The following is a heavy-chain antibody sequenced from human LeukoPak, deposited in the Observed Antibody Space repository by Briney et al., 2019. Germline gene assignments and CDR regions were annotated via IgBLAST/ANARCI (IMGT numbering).Heavy chain of an antibody. CDR1: GGSISSRSYY. V-gene: IGHV4-39*01. J-gene: IGHJ4*02. CDR2: IYSDGST. CDR3: ARRSSWVDS. Sequence: SETLSLTCIVSGGSISSRSYYWAWIRQSPGKGLEWIGNIYSDGSTCYSPSLKSRVTISVDTSKKQVSLKLSSVAAADTAVYYCARRSSWVDSWGQGTLVTVSS. D-gene: IGHD6-13*01.